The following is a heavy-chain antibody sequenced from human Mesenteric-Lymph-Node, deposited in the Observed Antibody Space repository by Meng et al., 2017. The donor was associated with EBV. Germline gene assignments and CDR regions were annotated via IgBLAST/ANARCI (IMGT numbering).Heavy chain of an antibody. J-gene: IGHJ4*02. Sequence: QLLTWGAGLLKPPATLSLTCAVSGGSFSGFYWSWIRQSPGKGLEWIGEINHRRDTNYHPSLKSRVTISLDASKNQFSLKLTSVTAADTAVYYCGGGYISGVPDFDYWGQGTLVTVSS. CDR2: INHRRDT. CDR3: GGGYISGVPDFDY. V-gene: IGHV4-34*01. CDR1: GGSFSGFY. D-gene: IGHD3-10*01.